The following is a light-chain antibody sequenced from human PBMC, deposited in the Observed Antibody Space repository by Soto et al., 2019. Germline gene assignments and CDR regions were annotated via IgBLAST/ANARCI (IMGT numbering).Light chain of an antibody. CDR2: RTS. Sequence: EVVLTQYPGTLSLSPGERATLSCRTSQSISTTYLAWYQQKPGQAPRLLMSRTSRRATDIPDRFSGSGSGTDFTLSISRLEPEDFAVYYCQHYGDSAPFTFGPGTKVDVK. CDR3: QHYGDSAPFT. CDR1: QSISTTY. J-gene: IGKJ3*01. V-gene: IGKV3-20*01.